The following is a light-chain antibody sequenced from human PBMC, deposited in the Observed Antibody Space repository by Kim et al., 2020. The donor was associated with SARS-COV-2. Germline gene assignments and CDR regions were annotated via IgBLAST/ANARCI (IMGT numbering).Light chain of an antibody. CDR2: GAS. J-gene: IGKJ2*01. CDR3: QQDDTLPYT. V-gene: IGKV3-20*01. Sequence: EIVLTQSPATLSLSPGERATLSCGASQSVSSRYLAWYQVKPGQAPRLLIFGASSWATGVPGRFNGSGSGTDFNPTISRLEPEDFAVYYRQQDDTLPYTFRQGTTLDI. CDR1: QSVSSRY.